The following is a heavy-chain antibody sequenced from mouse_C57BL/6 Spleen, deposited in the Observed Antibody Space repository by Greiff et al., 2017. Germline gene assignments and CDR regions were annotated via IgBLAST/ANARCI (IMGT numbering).Heavy chain of an antibody. D-gene: IGHD2-2*01. Sequence: EVKLVESGGGLVQPGGSMKLSCAASGFTFSDAWMDWVRQSPEKGLEWVAEIRNKANNHATYYAESVKGRFTISRDDSKSSVYLQMNSLRAEDTGIYYCTLWLPPYYFDYWGQGTTLTVSS. V-gene: IGHV6-6*01. CDR2: IRNKANNHAT. CDR3: TLWLPPYYFDY. J-gene: IGHJ2*01. CDR1: GFTFSDAW.